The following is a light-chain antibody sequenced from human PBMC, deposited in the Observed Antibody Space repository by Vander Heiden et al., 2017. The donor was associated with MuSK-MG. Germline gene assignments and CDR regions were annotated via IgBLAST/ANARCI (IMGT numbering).Light chain of an antibody. CDR3: QQSYTFPWT. J-gene: IGKJ1*01. V-gene: IGKV1-39*01. CDR1: QSISSY. Sequence: DIQMTQSPSSLSASVGDRVTITCRASQSISSYLNWYQQKPGKAPKLLIYAASSLQSGVPSRFSGSGSGTDFTLTISSLQPEDFATYYCQQSYTFPWTFGQGTKVXIK. CDR2: AAS.